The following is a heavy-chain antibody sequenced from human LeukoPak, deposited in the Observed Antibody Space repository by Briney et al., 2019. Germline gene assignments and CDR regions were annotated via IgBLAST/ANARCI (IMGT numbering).Heavy chain of an antibody. CDR3: ARFPMIVVVHDAFDM. J-gene: IGHJ3*02. D-gene: IGHD3-22*01. V-gene: IGHV4-31*03. CDR1: GGSISSGGYY. CDR2: IYYSGST. Sequence: PPETLSLTCTVSGGSISSGGYYWRWLRQHPGKGLEWIGYIYYSGSTYYNPSLKSRVTISVDTSKNQFSLKLSSVTAAGTAVYYCARFPMIVVVHDAFDMWGQGTVVTVSS.